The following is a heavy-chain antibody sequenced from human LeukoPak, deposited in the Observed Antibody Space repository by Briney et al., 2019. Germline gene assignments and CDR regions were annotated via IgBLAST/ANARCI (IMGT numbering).Heavy chain of an antibody. Sequence: SETLSLTCAVSGGSISSGGYSWSLIRQLPGKGLEWIGYIYHSGSTYYNPSLKSRVTISVDRSKNQFSLKLSSVTAADTAVYYCARGQRPTTGYFDWLPTYYFDYWGQGTLVTVSS. CDR3: ARGQRPTTGYFDWLPTYYFDY. V-gene: IGHV4-30-2*01. CDR1: GGSISSGGYS. D-gene: IGHD3-9*01. CDR2: IYHSGST. J-gene: IGHJ4*02.